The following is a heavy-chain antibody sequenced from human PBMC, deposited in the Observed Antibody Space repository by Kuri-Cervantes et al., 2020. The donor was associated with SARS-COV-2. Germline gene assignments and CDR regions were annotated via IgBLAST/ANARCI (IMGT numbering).Heavy chain of an antibody. CDR1: GFTFSTYG. J-gene: IGHJ6*03. V-gene: IGHV3-30*02. CDR3: AKDSLRRPFYYYYYYMDV. CDR2: IRYDGNNK. D-gene: IGHD4-17*01. Sequence: GESLKISCAASGFTFSTYGMNWVRQSPGKGLEWVAFIRYDGNNKYYADSVKGRFTVSRDNSKNTLFVQMNSLRAEDTAVYYCAKDSLRRPFYYYYYYMDVWGKGTTVTVSS.